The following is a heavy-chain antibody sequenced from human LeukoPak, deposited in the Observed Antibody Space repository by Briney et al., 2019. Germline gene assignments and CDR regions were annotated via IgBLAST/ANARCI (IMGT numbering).Heavy chain of an antibody. J-gene: IGHJ4*02. Sequence: SETLSLTCTVSGYSISSDYWGWIRQPPGKGLEWIGSIYHSGSTYYNPSLKSRVTISVDTSKNQFSLKLSSVTAADTAVYYCARDAGMATTFDYWGQGTLVTVSS. V-gene: IGHV4-38-2*02. CDR3: ARDAGMATTFDY. CDR2: IYHSGST. CDR1: GYSISSDY. D-gene: IGHD5-24*01.